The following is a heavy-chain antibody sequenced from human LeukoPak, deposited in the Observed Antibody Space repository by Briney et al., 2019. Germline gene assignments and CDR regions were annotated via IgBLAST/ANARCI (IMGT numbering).Heavy chain of an antibody. Sequence: GGSLRLSCAASGFTFSSYAMHWVRQAPGKGLEYVSAISSNGGSTYYANSVKGRFTISRDNSKNTLYLQMGSLRAEDMAVYYCARDRSRNYFGYWGQGTLVTVSS. CDR3: ARDRSRNYFGY. CDR2: ISSNGGST. CDR1: GFTFSSYA. V-gene: IGHV3-64*01. J-gene: IGHJ4*02. D-gene: IGHD2-15*01.